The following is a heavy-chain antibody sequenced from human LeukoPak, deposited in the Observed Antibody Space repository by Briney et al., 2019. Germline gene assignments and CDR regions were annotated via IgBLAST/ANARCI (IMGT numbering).Heavy chain of an antibody. J-gene: IGHJ4*02. V-gene: IGHV4-4*07. D-gene: IGHD2-2*01. CDR2: IFPGGTT. Sequence: SETLSLTCTVSGGSISDYYWSWIRQPAGKGLQWIGRIFPGGTTDYNPSLKSRLTMSVDTSMNQFSLKLSSVTAADTAVYYCARDGGGTSRPFDYWGQGTPVTVSS. CDR1: GGSISDYY. CDR3: ARDGGGTSRPFDY.